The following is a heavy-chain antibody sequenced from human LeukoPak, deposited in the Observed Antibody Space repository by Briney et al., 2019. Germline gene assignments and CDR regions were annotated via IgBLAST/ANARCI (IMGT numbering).Heavy chain of an antibody. CDR3: TTVRPGTSGYSY. CDR2: VRSKADGGTT. CDR1: GFTFSSAW. Sequence: SGGSVRLSCAASGFTFSSAWMTWVRQAPGKGLEWVGRVRSKADGGTTDYAAPAKGRFTISRDDSKNTVLLQMNSLKTEDTAVYYCTTVRPGTSGYSYWGQGTLVTVSS. J-gene: IGHJ4*02. D-gene: IGHD3-22*01. V-gene: IGHV3-15*01.